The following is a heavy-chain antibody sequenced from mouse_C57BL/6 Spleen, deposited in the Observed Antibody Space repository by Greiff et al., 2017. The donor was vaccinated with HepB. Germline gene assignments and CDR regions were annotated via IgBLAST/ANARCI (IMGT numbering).Heavy chain of an antibody. CDR3: ARHYGSSSLYAMDY. CDR1: GYSFTDYN. J-gene: IGHJ4*01. D-gene: IGHD1-1*01. CDR2: INPNYGTT. Sequence: EVQLQQSGPELVKPGASVKISCKASGYSFTDYNMNWVKQSNGKSLEWIGVINPNYGTTSYNQKFKGKATLSVDQSSSTAYMQLNSLTSEDSAVYYCARHYGSSSLYAMDYWGQGTSVTVSS. V-gene: IGHV1-39*01.